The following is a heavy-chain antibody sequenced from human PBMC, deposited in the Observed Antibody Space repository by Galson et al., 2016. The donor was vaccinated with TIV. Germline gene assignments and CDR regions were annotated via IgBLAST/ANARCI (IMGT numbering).Heavy chain of an antibody. Sequence: QSGAEVKKPGESLKISCKGSGYSFTGSWIDWVRQVPGKGLEWMGVIYPGDSDTKYSPAFHGHVTISVDTSISPAFLEWSSLKASDTAIYYCARRGREETNEGGLDVWGQGTTVTVSS. V-gene: IGHV5-51*01. J-gene: IGHJ6*02. CDR1: GYSFTGSW. CDR3: ARRGREETNEGGLDV. D-gene: IGHD1-1*01. CDR2: IYPGDSDT.